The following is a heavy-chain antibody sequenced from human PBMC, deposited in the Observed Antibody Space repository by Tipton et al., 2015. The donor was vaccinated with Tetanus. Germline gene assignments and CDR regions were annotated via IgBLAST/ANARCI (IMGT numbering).Heavy chain of an antibody. CDR3: AKKLGGSNPFDY. CDR1: GFTFSTYD. V-gene: IGHV3-13*01. CDR2: IGPTGDT. Sequence: SLRLSCAASGFTFSTYDMHWVRQATGKGLEWVSAIGPTGDTYYSGSVEGRFTISRDNSKNTLYLQMNSLRAEDTAVYYCAKKLGGSNPFDYWGQGTLVSVSS. J-gene: IGHJ4*02. D-gene: IGHD3-16*01.